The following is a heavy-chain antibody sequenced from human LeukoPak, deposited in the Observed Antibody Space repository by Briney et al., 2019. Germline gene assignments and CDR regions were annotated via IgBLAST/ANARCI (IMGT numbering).Heavy chain of an antibody. V-gene: IGHV3-21*01. J-gene: IGHJ3*02. CDR2: ISSSSSYI. CDR3: TRALPLRTDAFDI. CDR1: GFTFSSYS. Sequence: GGSLRLSCAASGFTFSSYSMNWVRQAPGKGLEWVSSISSSSSYIYYADSVKGRFTISRDNAKNSLYLQMNNLRAEDTAVYYCTRALPLRTDAFDIWGQGTMATVSS.